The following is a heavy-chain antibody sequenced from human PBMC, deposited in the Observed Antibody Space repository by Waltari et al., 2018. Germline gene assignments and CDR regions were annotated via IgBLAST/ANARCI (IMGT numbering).Heavy chain of an antibody. CDR2: IKSKTDGGTR. CDR3: TTEYYYDLAY. J-gene: IGHJ4*02. CDR1: GFTFSNAW. V-gene: IGHV3-15*01. D-gene: IGHD3-22*01. Sequence: EVQLVESGGGLVKPGGSLRLSCAASGFTFSNAWMNWVRQAPGKGLEGVGRIKSKTDGGTRDYAAPVKGRFTISRDDSKNMVYLQMNSLKTEDTAVYYCTTEYYYDLAYWGQGTLVTVSS.